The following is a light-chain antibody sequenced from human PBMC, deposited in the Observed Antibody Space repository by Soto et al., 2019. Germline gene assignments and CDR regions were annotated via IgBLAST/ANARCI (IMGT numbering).Light chain of an antibody. CDR2: GVS. CDR3: QQYNTWPLT. CDR1: QSVFN. Sequence: EIVMTQSPATLSVSPGERATLSCRASQSVFNFAWYQHKAGQAPRLLIYGVSTRATGVPVRFSGSGSGTEFTLTISSLQSEDFAVYYCQQYNTWPLTFGGGTKVEIK. V-gene: IGKV3-15*01. J-gene: IGKJ4*01.